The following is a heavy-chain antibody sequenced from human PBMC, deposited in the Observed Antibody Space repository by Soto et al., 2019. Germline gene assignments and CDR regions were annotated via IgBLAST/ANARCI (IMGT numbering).Heavy chain of an antibody. CDR3: AIQGGVVAATPYPSAGGYKNGYFYL. Sequence: QVQLVQSGDEVKKPGAAVKVSCKASGYTFTSYGISWVRQAPGQGLEWMGWISAYNGNTNYAQKRQGRVTMTTVRSTCTAYTELRSLRSDDTAVYYCAIQGGVVAATPYPSAGGYKNGYFYLWCRGTLVTVSS. J-gene: IGHJ2*01. D-gene: IGHD2-15*01. CDR1: GYTFTSYG. V-gene: IGHV1-18*01. CDR2: ISAYNGNT.